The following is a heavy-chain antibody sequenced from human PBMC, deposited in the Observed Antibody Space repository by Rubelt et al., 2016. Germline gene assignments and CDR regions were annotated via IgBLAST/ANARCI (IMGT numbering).Heavy chain of an antibody. CDR3: ARLRAGGSGHY. V-gene: IGHV4-34*01. J-gene: IGHJ4*02. Sequence: QVQLQQWGAGLLKPSETLSLTCAVYGASFSGYYWSWIRQPPGKGLEWIGEINHSGSTNHNSSLKSRVTISVDTSKNQFSLRLTSVTAADTAVYYCARLRAGGSGHYWGQGTLVTVSS. CDR2: INHSGST. D-gene: IGHD6-19*01. CDR1: GASFSGYY.